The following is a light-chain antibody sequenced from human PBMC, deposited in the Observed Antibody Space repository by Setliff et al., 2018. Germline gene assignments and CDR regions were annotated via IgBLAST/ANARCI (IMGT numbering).Light chain of an antibody. V-gene: IGLV1-44*01. J-gene: IGLJ1*01. CDR1: SSNIGSNT. Sequence: QSALTQPPPASGTPGQRVTISCSGSSSNIGSNTVNWYRHLPGTAPKLLIHSNNQRPSGVPDRFSGSKSGTSASLAISGLQSEDEADYYCAAWDDSLNGPVFGTGTKVTVL. CDR3: AAWDDSLNGPV. CDR2: SNN.